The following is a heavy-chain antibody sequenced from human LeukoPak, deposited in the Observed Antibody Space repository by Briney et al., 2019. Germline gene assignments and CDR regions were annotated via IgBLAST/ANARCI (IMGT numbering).Heavy chain of an antibody. V-gene: IGHV3-11*04. Sequence: PGGSLRLSCAASGINFSDYYMSWIRQAPGEGVEWVSKISSSGSTIYYADSVKGRFTISRDNAKNSLYLQMNSLRAEDTAVYYCARPYCSGGSCYLDYWGQGTLVTVSS. D-gene: IGHD2-15*01. CDR1: GINFSDYY. J-gene: IGHJ4*02. CDR2: ISSSGSTI. CDR3: ARPYCSGGSCYLDY.